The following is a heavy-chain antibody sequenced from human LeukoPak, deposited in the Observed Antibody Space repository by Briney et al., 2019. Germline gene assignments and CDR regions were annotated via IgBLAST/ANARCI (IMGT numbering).Heavy chain of an antibody. CDR3: ARDFAAGDSRML. CDR1: GGTFSSYA. D-gene: IGHD2-8*01. Sequence: SVKVSCKASGGTFSSYAISWVRQAPGQGLEWMGGIIPIFGTANYAQKFQGRVTITADESTSTAYMELSGLRSEDTAVYYCARDFAAGDSRMLWGQGTLVTVSS. J-gene: IGHJ4*02. CDR2: IIPIFGTA. V-gene: IGHV1-69*13.